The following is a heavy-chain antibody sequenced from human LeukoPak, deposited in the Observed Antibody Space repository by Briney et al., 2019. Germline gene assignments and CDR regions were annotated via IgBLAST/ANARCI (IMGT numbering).Heavy chain of an antibody. D-gene: IGHD6-13*01. J-gene: IGHJ3*02. V-gene: IGHV4-30-4*01. Sequence: SQTLSLTCTVSGASIRSGDYYWSWIRQPPGKGLEWIGYIYDSGSTYYNPSLKSRITISVDTSENRFSLKLSSVTAADTAVYYCAARAAAGTDDAFDIWGQGTMVTVSS. CDR3: AARAAAGTDDAFDI. CDR2: IYDSGST. CDR1: GASIRSGDYY.